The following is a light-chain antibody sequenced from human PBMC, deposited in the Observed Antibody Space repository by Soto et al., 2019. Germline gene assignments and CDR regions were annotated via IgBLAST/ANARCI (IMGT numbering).Light chain of an antibody. V-gene: IGLV1-40*01. CDR1: SSNIGAGYD. CDR2: GNS. J-gene: IGLJ2*01. Sequence: QSVLTQPPSVSGAPGQRVTISCTGSSSNIGAGYDVHWYHQLPGTAPKLLIYGNSNRPSGVPDRFSGSKSGTSASLVITGLQAEDEADYYCQSYDSSLSGVVFGGGTKHTVL. CDR3: QSYDSSLSGVV.